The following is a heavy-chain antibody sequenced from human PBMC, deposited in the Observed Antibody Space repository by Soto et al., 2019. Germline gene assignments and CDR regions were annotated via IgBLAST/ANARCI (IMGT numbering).Heavy chain of an antibody. CDR3: ARGHSTDCSNGVCSFFYNHDMDV. J-gene: IGHJ6*02. V-gene: IGHV1-2*04. D-gene: IGHD2-8*01. CDR1: GYSLTDYP. CDR2: INPKSGGT. Sequence: ASVKVSCKASGYSLTDYPIHWVRQAPGQGLEWLGRINPKSGGTSTAQKFQGWVTMTRDRSISTVYMELTRLRSDDTAVYFCARGHSTDCSNGVCSFFYNHDMDVWGQGTTVTVSS.